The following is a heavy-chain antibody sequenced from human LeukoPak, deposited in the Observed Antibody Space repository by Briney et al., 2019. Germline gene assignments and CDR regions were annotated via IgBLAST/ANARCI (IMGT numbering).Heavy chain of an antibody. D-gene: IGHD6-19*01. CDR1: GFTFSSYA. CDR2: ISGSGGST. J-gene: IGHJ4*02. CDR3: AKAEQWLVLNPFDY. V-gene: IGHV3-23*01. Sequence: GGSLRLSCAASGFTFSSYAMSWVRQAPGKGLEWVSAISGSGGSTYYADSVKGRFTISRDNSKNTLCLQMNSLRAEDTAVYYCAKAEQWLVLNPFDYWGQGTLVTVSS.